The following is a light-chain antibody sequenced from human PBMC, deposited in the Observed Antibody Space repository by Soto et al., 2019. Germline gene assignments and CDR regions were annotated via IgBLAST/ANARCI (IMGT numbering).Light chain of an antibody. Sequence: QSALTQPASVSESPGQSITISCTGTSSDVGTYNFVSWYQQHPGKAPKLMIYEVSSRPSGVSNRFSGSKSGNTASLTISGLQAEDEADYYCSSYSSTSTPWVFGGGTQLTVL. CDR3: SSYSSTSTPWV. CDR1: SSDVGTYNF. CDR2: EVS. V-gene: IGLV2-14*01. J-gene: IGLJ3*02.